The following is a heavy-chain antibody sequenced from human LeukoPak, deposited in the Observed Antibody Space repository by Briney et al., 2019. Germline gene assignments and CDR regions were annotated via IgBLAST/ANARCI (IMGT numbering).Heavy chain of an antibody. J-gene: IGHJ2*01. CDR3: TRDYGGYKGWYFDL. CDR1: GFTFGDYA. CDR2: IRSKAYGGTT. V-gene: IGHV3-49*04. D-gene: IGHD4-17*01. Sequence: GGSLRLSCAASGFTFGDYAMSWVRQAPGKGLEWVGFIRSKAYGGTTEYAASVKGRFTISRDDSKSIAYLQMNSLKTEDTAVYYCTRDYGGYKGWYFDLWGRGTLVTVSS.